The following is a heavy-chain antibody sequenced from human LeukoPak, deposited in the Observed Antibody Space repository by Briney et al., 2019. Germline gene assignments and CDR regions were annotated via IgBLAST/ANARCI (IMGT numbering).Heavy chain of an antibody. J-gene: IGHJ4*02. D-gene: IGHD2-15*01. CDR3: ERGRDQTNTGYCDH. Sequence: SVKVSCKASGGTSSRYAMNWVRQAPGQGLEWMGGIIPFFGSANYAQKFRGRLTITTDESTFTSYMELSSLRYEDTAVYYCERGRDQTNTGYCDHWGQGTLVTVSS. V-gene: IGHV1-69*05. CDR2: IIPFFGSA. CDR1: GGTSSRYA.